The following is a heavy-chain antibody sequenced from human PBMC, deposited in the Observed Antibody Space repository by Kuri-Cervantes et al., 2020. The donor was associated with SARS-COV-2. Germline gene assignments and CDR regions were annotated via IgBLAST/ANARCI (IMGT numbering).Heavy chain of an antibody. CDR3: AKEGFFYGSGRHFDY. Sequence: GSLRLSCAASGFTFGSYAMSWVRQAPGKGLEWVSAISGSGGSTYYADSVKGRFTISRDNSKNTLYLQMNSLRAEDTAVYYCAKEGFFYGSGRHFDYWGQGTLVTVSS. D-gene: IGHD3-10*01. CDR1: GFTFGSYA. V-gene: IGHV3-23*01. J-gene: IGHJ4*02. CDR2: ISGSGGST.